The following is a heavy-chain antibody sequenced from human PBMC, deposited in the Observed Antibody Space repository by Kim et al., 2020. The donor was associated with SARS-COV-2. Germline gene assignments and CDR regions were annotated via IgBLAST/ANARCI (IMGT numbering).Heavy chain of an antibody. D-gene: IGHD3-10*01. Sequence: GGSLRLSCIASGFTFSNYGINWVRQAPGKGLEWVSLICSDGSKKSYSDSVRGRFTTSRDNSKNSVYLEMNSLRAEDSAVYYCARRFCVTFDVWGQGTPVTVSS. CDR1: GFTFSNYG. CDR3: ARRFCVTFDV. CDR2: ICSDGSKK. V-gene: IGHV3-33*08. J-gene: IGHJ4*02.